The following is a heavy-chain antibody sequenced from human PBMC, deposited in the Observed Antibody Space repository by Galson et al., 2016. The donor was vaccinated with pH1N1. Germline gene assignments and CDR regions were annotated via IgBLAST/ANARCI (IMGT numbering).Heavy chain of an antibody. J-gene: IGHJ4*02. D-gene: IGHD3-10*01. CDR3: VRPPNYYRWYYFDH. CDR1: GYTFSNNW. Sequence: QSGAEVKKPGESLKISCQGSGYTFSNNWIGWVRQMPGKGLEWMGIIYPIDSDTKYSPSFQGQVTISADRSISTAYLQWSSLKASDTAIYYCVRPPNYYRWYYFDHWGQGTLVTVSS. CDR2: IYPIDSDT. V-gene: IGHV5-51*01.